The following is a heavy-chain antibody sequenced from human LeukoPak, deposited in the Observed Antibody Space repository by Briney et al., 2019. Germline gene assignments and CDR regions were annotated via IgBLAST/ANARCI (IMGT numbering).Heavy chain of an antibody. V-gene: IGHV3-48*03. Sequence: PGGSLRLSCAASGFTFSSYEMNWVRQAPGKGLEWVSYISSSGSTIYYADSVKGRFTISRDNAKNSLYLQMNSLRAEDTAVYYCARDRVQSWFDPWGQGTLVTVSS. J-gene: IGHJ5*02. D-gene: IGHD5-24*01. CDR1: GFTFSSYE. CDR2: ISSSGSTI. CDR3: ARDRVQSWFDP.